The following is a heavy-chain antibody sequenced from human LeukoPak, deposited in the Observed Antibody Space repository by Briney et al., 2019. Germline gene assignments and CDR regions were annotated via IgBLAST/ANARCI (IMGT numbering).Heavy chain of an antibody. CDR3: ARGVGYRPRPYDY. CDR2: ISSSGGST. Sequence: GGSLRLSCAASGFTFSDYAMTWVRQAPGKGLEWVSAISSSGGSTYYADSVEGRFTISRDNSKSTLYLQMNSLRVEDTAVCYCARGVGYRPRPYDYWGQGTLVTVSS. CDR1: GFTFSDYA. J-gene: IGHJ4*02. V-gene: IGHV3-23*01. D-gene: IGHD3-16*02.